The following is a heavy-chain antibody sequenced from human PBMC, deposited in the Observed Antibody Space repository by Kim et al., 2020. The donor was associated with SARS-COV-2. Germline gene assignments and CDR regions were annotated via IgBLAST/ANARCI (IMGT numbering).Heavy chain of an antibody. V-gene: IGHV3-23*01. CDR3: AKDSPWRTDY. Sequence: YHPAPVRGRLAMSRDNSENTLVLQMNSLKAEGTAVYYCAKDSPWRTDYWGQGTLVTVSS. J-gene: IGHJ4*02.